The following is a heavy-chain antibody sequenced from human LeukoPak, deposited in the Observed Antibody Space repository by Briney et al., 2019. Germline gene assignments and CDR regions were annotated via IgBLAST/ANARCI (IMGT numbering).Heavy chain of an antibody. CDR1: GGSISSYY. CDR3: ARFITTTGSFDY. J-gene: IGHJ4*02. CDR2: IYYSGST. Sequence: SETLSLTCTASGGSISSYYWSWIRQPPGKGLEWIGYIYYSGSTNYTPSLKSRVNISVDTSKNQFSLKLSSVTAADTAMYYCARFITTTGSFDYWGQGTLVTVSS. V-gene: IGHV4-59*08. D-gene: IGHD1-1*01.